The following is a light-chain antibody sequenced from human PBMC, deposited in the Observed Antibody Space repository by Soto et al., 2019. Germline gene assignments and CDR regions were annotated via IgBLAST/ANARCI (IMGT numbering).Light chain of an antibody. CDR3: QQYTGPPTT. J-gene: IGKJ5*01. CDR2: DAS. CDR1: QYVSSF. V-gene: IGKV3-11*01. Sequence: EIVLTQSPATLSLSPGERATLSCRASQYVSSFLAWYQQKAGQAPRLLIYDASTRAAGIPDRFSGSGSGTDFTLTITRLEPEDSAVYFCQQYTGPPTTFGQGTRLEIK.